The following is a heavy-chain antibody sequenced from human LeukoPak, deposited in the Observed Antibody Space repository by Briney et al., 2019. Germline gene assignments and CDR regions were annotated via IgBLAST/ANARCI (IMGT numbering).Heavy chain of an antibody. CDR2: IYYSGST. V-gene: IGHV4-30-4*08. CDR1: LGSISSGDYY. J-gene: IGHJ6*02. CDR3: AIEKSSNWKRAYYYYGMDV. Sequence: SQTLSLTRTFSLGSISSGDYYWSWIPQPPGKGVEWIGNIYYSGSTYYNPSLKSRVSISVDTSKNQFSLKLGSVTAADTGLYYCAIEKSSNWKRAYYYYGMDVWGQGTTVTVSS. D-gene: IGHD1-20*01.